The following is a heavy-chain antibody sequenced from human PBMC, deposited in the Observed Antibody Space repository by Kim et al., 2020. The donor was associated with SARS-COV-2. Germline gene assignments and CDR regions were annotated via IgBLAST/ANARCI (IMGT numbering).Heavy chain of an antibody. V-gene: IGHV1-18*01. CDR3: ARGPLDPTPYYYYGMDV. CDR2: ISAYNGNT. CDR1: GYTFTSYG. Sequence: ASVKVSCKASGYTFTSYGISWVRQAPGQGLEWMGWISAYNGNTNYAQKLQGRVTMTTDTSTSTAYMELRSLRSDDTAVYYCARGPLDPTPYYYYGMDVWGQGTTVTVSS. J-gene: IGHJ6*02.